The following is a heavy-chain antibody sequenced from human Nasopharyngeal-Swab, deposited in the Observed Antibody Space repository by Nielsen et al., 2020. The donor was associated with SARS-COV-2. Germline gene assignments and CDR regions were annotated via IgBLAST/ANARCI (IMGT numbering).Heavy chain of an antibody. V-gene: IGHV1-3*01. CDR3: ARDRNYDFWSGYSGDAFDI. CDR2: INAGNGNT. J-gene: IGHJ3*02. D-gene: IGHD3-3*01. Sequence: WVRQAPGQRLEWMGWINAGNGNTKYSQKFQGRVTITRDTSASTAYMELSSLRSEDTAVYYFARDRNYDFWSGYSGDAFDIWGQGTMVTVSS.